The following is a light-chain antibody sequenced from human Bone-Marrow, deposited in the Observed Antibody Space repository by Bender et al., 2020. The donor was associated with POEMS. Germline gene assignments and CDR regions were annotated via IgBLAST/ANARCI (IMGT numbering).Light chain of an antibody. J-gene: IGLJ1*01. CDR3: SSYSTTSTLI. Sequence: QSALTQPASVSGSPGQSITISCTGTSSDVGNYNLVCWYQQHPGKAPKLMIYEGSKRPPGVSNRFSGSKSGNTASLTISGLQAEDEADYYCSSYSTTSTLILGTGTQVTV. CDR2: EGS. CDR1: SSDVGNYNL. V-gene: IGLV2-14*02.